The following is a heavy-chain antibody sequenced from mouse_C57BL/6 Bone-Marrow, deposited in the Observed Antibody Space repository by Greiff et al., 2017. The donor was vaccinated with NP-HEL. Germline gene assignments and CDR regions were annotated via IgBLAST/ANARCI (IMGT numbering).Heavy chain of an antibody. Sequence: EVQRVESGAELVRPGASVKLSCTASGFNIKDDYMHWVKQRPEQGLEWIGWIDPENGDTEYASKFQGKATITADTSSNTAYLQLSSLTSEDTAVYYCTFSGAYWGQGTLVTVSA. CDR2: IDPENGDT. CDR1: GFNIKDDY. D-gene: IGHD3-1*01. CDR3: TFSGAY. V-gene: IGHV14-4*01. J-gene: IGHJ3*01.